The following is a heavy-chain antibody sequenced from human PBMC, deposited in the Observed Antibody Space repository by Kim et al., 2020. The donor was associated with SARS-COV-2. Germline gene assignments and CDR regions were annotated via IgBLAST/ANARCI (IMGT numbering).Heavy chain of an antibody. J-gene: IGHJ3*01. D-gene: IGHD3-22*01. Sequence: SVKVSCKASGGTFSSYAIRWVRQAPGQGLEWLGGIIPIVGTANYAQKFQGRVTIPADASTSTAYMELSSLRSDDTAVYYCARFALLPPTPSNAFDLWGQ. V-gene: IGHV1-69*13. CDR3: ARFALLPPTPSNAFDL. CDR1: GGTFSSYA. CDR2: IIPIVGTA.